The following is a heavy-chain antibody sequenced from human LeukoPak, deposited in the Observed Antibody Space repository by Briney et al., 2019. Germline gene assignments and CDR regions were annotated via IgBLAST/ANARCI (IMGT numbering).Heavy chain of an antibody. V-gene: IGHV3-21*01. Sequence: SGGSLRLSCAASGFTFSSYSMNWVRQAPGKGLEWVSSISSSSSYIYYADSVKGRFTISRDNAKNSLYLQMNSLRAEDTAVYYCARESPSYDIPSDFDYWGQGTLVTVSS. CDR1: GFTFSSYS. CDR3: ARESPSYDIPSDFDY. CDR2: ISSSSSYI. J-gene: IGHJ4*02. D-gene: IGHD3-9*01.